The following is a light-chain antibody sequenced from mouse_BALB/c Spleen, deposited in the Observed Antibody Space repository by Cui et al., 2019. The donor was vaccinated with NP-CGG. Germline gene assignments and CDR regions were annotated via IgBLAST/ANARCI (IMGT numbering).Light chain of an antibody. CDR3: ALWYSNHWL. CDR1: TGAVTTSNY. J-gene: IGLJ1*01. CDR2: GTN. V-gene: IGLV1*01. Sequence: QAVVTQESASTTSPVETVTLTCLSSTGAVTTSNYANWVQEKPDHLFTGLIGGTNNRAPGVPARFSGSLIGDKAALTITGAQTEDEAIYFCALWYSNHWLFGGGTKLTVL.